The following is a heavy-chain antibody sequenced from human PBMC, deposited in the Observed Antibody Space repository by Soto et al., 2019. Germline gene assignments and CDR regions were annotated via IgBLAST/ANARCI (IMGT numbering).Heavy chain of an antibody. CDR1: GATFSTYA. V-gene: IGHV1-69*13. CDR2: IIPMYGTA. CDR3: ARVNTKVRGVIDNWFDP. D-gene: IGHD3-10*01. J-gene: IGHJ5*02. Sequence: ASVKVSCKASGATFSTYAVSWVRQAPGQGLEWMGGIIPMYGTANYAQKFQGRVTITADESTSTAYMELSSLRSEDTAVYYCARVNTKVRGVIDNWFDPWGQGTLVTVSS.